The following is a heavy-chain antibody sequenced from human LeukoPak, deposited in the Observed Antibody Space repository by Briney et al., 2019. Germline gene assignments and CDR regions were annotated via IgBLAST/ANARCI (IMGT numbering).Heavy chain of an antibody. V-gene: IGHV1-46*01. Sequence: ASVKVSCKASGYTFTSYYMHWVRQAPGQGLEWMGIINPSDGNTSYAQKFQGRVTMTRNMSTSTVYMELSSLRSEDTAVYYCARGQGYCSSTSCYDTYFDYWGQGTLVTVSS. CDR3: ARGQGYCSSTSCYDTYFDY. CDR2: INPSDGNT. CDR1: GYTFTSYY. D-gene: IGHD2-2*01. J-gene: IGHJ4*02.